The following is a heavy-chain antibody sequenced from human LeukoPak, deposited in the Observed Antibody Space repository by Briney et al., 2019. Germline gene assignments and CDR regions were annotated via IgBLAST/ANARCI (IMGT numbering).Heavy chain of an antibody. D-gene: IGHD5-18*01. Sequence: ASVRVSCKASGYTFTSYGISWVRQAPGQGLEWMGWISAYNGNTNYAQKLQGRVTMTTDTSTSTAYMELRSLRSDDTAVYYCARSWIHKYYFDYWGQGTLVTVSS. V-gene: IGHV1-18*01. CDR2: ISAYNGNT. J-gene: IGHJ4*02. CDR3: ARSWIHKYYFDY. CDR1: GYTFTSYG.